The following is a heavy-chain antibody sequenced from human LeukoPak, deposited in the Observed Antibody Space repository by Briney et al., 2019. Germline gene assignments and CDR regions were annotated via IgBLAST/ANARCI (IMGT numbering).Heavy chain of an antibody. CDR1: GYSFTSHY. CDR2: FDPRAGSS. D-gene: IGHD2-15*01. CDR3: ARDIVYCSGGSCYHHYYGMDV. J-gene: IGHJ6*02. Sequence: ASVKVSCKASGYSFTSHYIHWVRQAPGQGLEWMGVFDPRAGSSSSAQKLQGRVTMTRDTSTTTVYMELSSLRSEDTAVYFCARDIVYCSGGSCYHHYYGMDVWGQGTTVTVSS. V-gene: IGHV1-46*01.